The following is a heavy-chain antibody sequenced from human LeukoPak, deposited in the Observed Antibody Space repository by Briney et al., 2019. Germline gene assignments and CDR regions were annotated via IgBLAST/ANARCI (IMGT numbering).Heavy chain of an antibody. CDR2: IIPIFGTA. Sequence: SVNVSCKASGGTFSSYAISWVRQAPGQGLEWMGGIIPIFGTANYAQKFQGRVTITADESTSTAYMELSSLRSEDTAVYYCAREMTTLTTPLGYWGQGTLVTVSS. V-gene: IGHV1-69*13. CDR1: GGTFSSYA. D-gene: IGHD4-17*01. CDR3: AREMTTLTTPLGY. J-gene: IGHJ4*02.